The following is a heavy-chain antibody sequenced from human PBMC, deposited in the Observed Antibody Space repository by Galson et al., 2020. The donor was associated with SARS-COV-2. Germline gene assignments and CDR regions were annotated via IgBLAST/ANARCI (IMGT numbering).Heavy chain of an antibody. Sequence: GGSLRLSCAASGFSLSGSAMHWVRQASGNGLEWVGRIRSTANSYATTYAASVKGRFTISRDDSKNTAYLQMNSLKTEDTAVYYCTRVPPRSSSFWDAFEIWGKGTMVTVSS. J-gene: IGHJ3*02. CDR2: IRSTANSYAT. CDR3: TRVPPRSSSFWDAFEI. V-gene: IGHV3-73*01. CDR1: GFSLSGSA. D-gene: IGHD6-6*01.